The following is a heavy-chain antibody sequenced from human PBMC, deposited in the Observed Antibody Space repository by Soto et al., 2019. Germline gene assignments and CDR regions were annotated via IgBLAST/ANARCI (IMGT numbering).Heavy chain of an antibody. J-gene: IGHJ6*02. V-gene: IGHV4-31*03. CDR3: ARVEMDTANYYYYGMDV. D-gene: IGHD5-18*01. Sequence: TLSLTCTVSGGSISSGGYYWSWIRQHPGKGLEWIGYIYYSGSTYYNPSLKSRVTISVDTSKNQFSLKLSSVTAADTAVYYCARVEMDTANYYYYGMDVWGQGTTVTVSS. CDR2: IYYSGST. CDR1: GGSISSGGYY.